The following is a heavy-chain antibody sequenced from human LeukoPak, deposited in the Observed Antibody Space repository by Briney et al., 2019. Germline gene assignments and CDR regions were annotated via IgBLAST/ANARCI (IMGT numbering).Heavy chain of an antibody. J-gene: IGHJ3*02. CDR3: ARAGGFLYSDGSGASNAFDM. Sequence: SETLSLTCAVYGVSFSGYYWSWIRQPPGKGLEWIGEINHGGSTNYNPSLGSGVIISVDTTKNHFSLRLSSGTAADTAVYYCARAGGFLYSDGSGASNAFDMWGQGTMVTVSS. CDR1: GVSFSGYY. V-gene: IGHV4-34*01. D-gene: IGHD3-10*01. CDR2: INHGGST.